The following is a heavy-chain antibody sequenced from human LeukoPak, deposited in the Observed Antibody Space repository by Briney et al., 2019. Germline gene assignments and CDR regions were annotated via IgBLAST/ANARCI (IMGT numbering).Heavy chain of an antibody. CDR2: ISYDGSNK. CDR3: AKVEGRDGYNVFDY. CDR1: GFTFSGYA. V-gene: IGHV3-30-3*01. Sequence: GGSLRLSCAASGFTFSGYAMHWVRQAPGKGLEWVAVISYDGSNKYYADSVKGRFTISRDNSKNTLYLQMNSLRAEDTAVYYCAKVEGRDGYNVFDYWGQGTLVTVSS. D-gene: IGHD5-24*01. J-gene: IGHJ4*02.